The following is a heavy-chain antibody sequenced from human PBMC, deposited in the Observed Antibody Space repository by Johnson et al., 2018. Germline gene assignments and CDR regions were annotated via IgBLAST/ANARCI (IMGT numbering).Heavy chain of an antibody. CDR3: VIADYGDY. CDR2: INAGNGDT. D-gene: IGHD2-21*01. Sequence: QVQLVESGAEVKKPGASVKVSCKASGYTFTNFAVHWVRQAPGQRPEWMGWINAGNGDTKYLQQFQGRVTFTRDTSASTAYMEVNSLRYEDAAVYYCVIADYGDYWGQGTLVTVSS. V-gene: IGHV1-3*01. J-gene: IGHJ4*02. CDR1: GYTFTNFA.